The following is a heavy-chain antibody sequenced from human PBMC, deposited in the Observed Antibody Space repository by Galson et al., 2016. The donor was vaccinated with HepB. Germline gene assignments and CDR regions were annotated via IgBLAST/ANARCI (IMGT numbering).Heavy chain of an antibody. Sequence: TLSLTCTVPGGSISSGDYYWSWIRQSPGKGLEWIGYIYYSGSTYYNPSLKSRVSISVDTSKNQFSLNLSSVTAADTAVYYCSRDKGWGSGHGALDIWGQGTMVIVSS. CDR3: SRDKGWGSGHGALDI. CDR2: IYYSGST. J-gene: IGHJ3*02. V-gene: IGHV4-30-4*01. CDR1: GGSISSGDYY. D-gene: IGHD5-12*01.